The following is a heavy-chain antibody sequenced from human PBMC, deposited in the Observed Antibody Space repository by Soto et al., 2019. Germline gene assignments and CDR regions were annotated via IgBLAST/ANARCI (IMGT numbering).Heavy chain of an antibody. Sequence: ASVKVSCKASGYTFTGYYMHWVRQAPGQGLEWMGWINPSSGGTNYAQKFQGWVTMTRDTSISTAYMELSRLRSDDTAVYYCGRTSSSYHPNAFDIWGQGTMVTVSS. CDR3: GRTSSSYHPNAFDI. CDR1: GYTFTGYY. V-gene: IGHV1-2*04. J-gene: IGHJ3*02. CDR2: INPSSGGT. D-gene: IGHD6-6*01.